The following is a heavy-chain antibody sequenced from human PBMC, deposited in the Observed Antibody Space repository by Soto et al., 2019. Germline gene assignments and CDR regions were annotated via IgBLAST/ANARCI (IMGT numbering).Heavy chain of an antibody. CDR2: ISAYNGNT. V-gene: IGHV1-18*01. CDR1: GYAFTSYT. CDR3: ARDLATGTCDY. J-gene: IGHJ4*02. Sequence: QVQLVQSGAEVRKPGASVKVSCKASGYAFTSYTISWVRHAPGQGLEWMGWISAYNGNTNYAQKLQGRVTMTTDASTRTAYMELRSLRSDDTAVYYCARDLATGTCDYWGQGTLVTVSS. D-gene: IGHD6-13*01.